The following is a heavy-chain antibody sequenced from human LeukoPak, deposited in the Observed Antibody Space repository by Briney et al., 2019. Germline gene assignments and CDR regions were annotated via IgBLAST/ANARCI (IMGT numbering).Heavy chain of an antibody. CDR2: IIPIFGTA. CDR3: ATPGPYDSGSEPRPDDY. CDR1: GGTFSSYA. D-gene: IGHD3-22*01. J-gene: IGHJ4*02. Sequence: ASVKVSCKASGGTFSSYAISWVRQAPGQGLEWMGGIIPIFGTANYAQKFQGRVTITADESTSTAYMELSSLRSEDTAVYYCATPGPYDSGSEPRPDDYWGQGTLVTVSS. V-gene: IGHV1-69*01.